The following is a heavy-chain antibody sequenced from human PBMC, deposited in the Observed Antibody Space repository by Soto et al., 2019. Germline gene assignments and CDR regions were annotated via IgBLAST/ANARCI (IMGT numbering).Heavy chain of an antibody. D-gene: IGHD6-19*01. J-gene: IGHJ4*02. Sequence: SESLYLTLAVNGDSISNHYWRWIRQPPGKGLEWIGYINYSGITNYNPSLKSRVTISIDTSKNHFSLKLNSVTAADTAVYYCARTFGRVAGYFDYWGQGTLVTVS. CDR1: GDSISNHY. CDR3: ARTFGRVAGYFDY. CDR2: INYSGIT. V-gene: IGHV4-59*11.